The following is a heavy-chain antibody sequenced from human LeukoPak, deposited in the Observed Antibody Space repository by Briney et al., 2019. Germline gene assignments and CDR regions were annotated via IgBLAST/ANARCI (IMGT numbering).Heavy chain of an antibody. J-gene: IGHJ3*02. D-gene: IGHD3-22*01. Sequence: SETLSLTCTVSGGSISSSSYYWGWIRQPPGKGLEWIGSIYYSGSTYYNPSLKSRVTISVDTSKNQFSLKLGSVTAADTAVYYCARHVNYYDSSGYYSAFDIWGQGTMVTVSS. CDR3: ARHVNYYDSSGYYSAFDI. CDR2: IYYSGST. V-gene: IGHV4-39*01. CDR1: GGSISSSSYY.